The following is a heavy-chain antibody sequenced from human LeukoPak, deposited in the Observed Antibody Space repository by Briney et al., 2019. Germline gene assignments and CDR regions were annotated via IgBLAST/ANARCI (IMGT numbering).Heavy chain of an antibody. CDR2: ISSGGVGT. Sequence: GRSLRLSCAASGFTFSSYAMSWVRQAPGKGLEWVSGISSGGVGTYYADSVKGRFTISRDNSKNTLYLQMNSLRAEDTAVYYCAKKGLVGTTDLRAFDYWGQGTLVTVSS. CDR1: GFTFSSYA. J-gene: IGHJ4*02. D-gene: IGHD1-26*01. V-gene: IGHV3-23*01. CDR3: AKKGLVGTTDLRAFDY.